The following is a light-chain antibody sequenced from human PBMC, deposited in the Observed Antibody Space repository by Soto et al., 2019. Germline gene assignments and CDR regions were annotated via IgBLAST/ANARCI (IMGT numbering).Light chain of an antibody. Sequence: EIVLTQSPGTLSLFPGERAILSCRASQSVSSSYLAWYQQKPGQAPRLLIYGASSRATGIPDRFSGSGSGTDFTLTISRLEPEDFAVYYCQQYGSSPYTFGQGTKLEIK. CDR1: QSVSSSY. CDR2: GAS. V-gene: IGKV3-20*01. CDR3: QQYGSSPYT. J-gene: IGKJ2*01.